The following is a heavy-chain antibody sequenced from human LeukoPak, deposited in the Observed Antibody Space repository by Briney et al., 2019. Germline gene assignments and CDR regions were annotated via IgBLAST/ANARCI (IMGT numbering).Heavy chain of an antibody. CDR1: GGSIRSDIYY. V-gene: IGHV4-39*02. D-gene: IGHD3-22*01. CDR2: IYYSGST. Sequence: TSSETLSLTCTVSGGSIRSDIYYWDWIRQPPGKGLDWIASIYYSGSTYYNPSLKSRATISVDTSKNHFYLKLSSVTAADTAVYYCARRSITMNAFDIWGQGTMVTVSS. J-gene: IGHJ3*02. CDR3: ARRSITMNAFDI.